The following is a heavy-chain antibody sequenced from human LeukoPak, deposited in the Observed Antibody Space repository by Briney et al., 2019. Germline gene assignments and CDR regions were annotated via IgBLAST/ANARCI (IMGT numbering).Heavy chain of an antibody. V-gene: IGHV4-39*01. CDR3: ARRDCTSTTCYAGSYYFDY. CDR1: GGSISSSSYY. Sequence: SETLSLTCSVFGGSISSSSYYWGWIRQPPGRGLERIGSINYSGRSYYNPSLKSQVPISVDTSKNQFSLKLTSVTAADTAVYYCARRDCTSTTCYAGSYYFDYWGQGTLVTVSS. CDR2: INYSGRS. J-gene: IGHJ4*02. D-gene: IGHD2-2*01.